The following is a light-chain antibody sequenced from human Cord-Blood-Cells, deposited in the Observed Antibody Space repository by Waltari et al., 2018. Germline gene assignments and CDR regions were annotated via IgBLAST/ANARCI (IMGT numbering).Light chain of an antibody. CDR1: QSVSSSY. J-gene: IGKJ3*01. CDR3: QQYGSSLYT. V-gene: IGKV3-20*01. CDR2: GAS. Sequence: EIVLTQSPGTLSLSPGARASLSWRASQSVSSSYLAWYQQKPGQAPRLLIYGASSRATGIPDRFSGSGSGTDFTLTISRLEPEDFAVYYCQQYGSSLYTFGPGTKVDIK.